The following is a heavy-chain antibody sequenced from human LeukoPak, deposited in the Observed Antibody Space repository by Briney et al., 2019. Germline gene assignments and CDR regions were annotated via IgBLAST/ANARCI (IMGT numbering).Heavy chain of an antibody. CDR1: GFTFSDYY. CDR3: ASSLNTVIISPYYFDY. Sequence: GASLRLSCAASGFTFSDYYMGWIRQAPGQGLEWISYISANGITTYYADSVKGRFTISRDNARNSLSLYMNFLRAEDTAVYYCASSLNTVIISPYYFDYWGQGTLVTVSS. V-gene: IGHV3-11*04. D-gene: IGHD4-11*01. CDR2: ISANGITT. J-gene: IGHJ4*02.